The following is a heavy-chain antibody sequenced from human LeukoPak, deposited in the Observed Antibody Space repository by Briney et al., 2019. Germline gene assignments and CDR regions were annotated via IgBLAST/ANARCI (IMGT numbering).Heavy chain of an antibody. CDR3: ARGRQEVSMIVVVMTAVSYYLDV. CDR2: INPSGRI. V-gene: IGHV4-34*01. D-gene: IGHD3-22*01. Sequence: SETLSLTCAVYGGSFSGYYWTWIRQAPGKGLEWIGEINPSGRISYNPSLKSRLTISVDASMNQFSLNLRSSTAADTAVYYCARGRQEVSMIVVVMTAVSYYLDVWGKGTTVTVS. J-gene: IGHJ6*03. CDR1: GGSFSGYY.